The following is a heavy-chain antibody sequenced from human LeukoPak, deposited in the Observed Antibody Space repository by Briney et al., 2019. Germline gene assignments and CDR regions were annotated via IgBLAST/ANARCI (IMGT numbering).Heavy chain of an antibody. V-gene: IGHV3-20*04. CDR3: AMRWLQFEDSPVFDY. Sequence: RAGGSLRLSCAAAGFTFDDYGMSWVRQAPGKGLEWVSGLNSDGASAGYADSVKGRFTISRDNRKNSLHLQMNSLRSEDTAVYYWAMRWLQFEDSPVFDYWGQGALVTVS. CDR1: GFTFDDYG. D-gene: IGHD5-24*01. J-gene: IGHJ4*02. CDR2: LNSDGASA.